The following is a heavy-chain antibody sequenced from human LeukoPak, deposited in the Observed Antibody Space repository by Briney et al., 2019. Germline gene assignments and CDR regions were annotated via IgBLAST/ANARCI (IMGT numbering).Heavy chain of an antibody. V-gene: IGHV4-39*07. D-gene: IGHD6-13*01. J-gene: IGHJ5*02. CDR2: ISSRENT. Sequence: SETLSLTCTVSGDSISSGFYYWGWIRQPPGKGLEWIGTISSRENTYYNPSLKSRVTISVDTSKNQFSLMLNSVTAADTAVYYCAVSAAGLFDPWGQETLVTVSS. CDR3: AVSAAGLFDP. CDR1: GDSISSGFYY.